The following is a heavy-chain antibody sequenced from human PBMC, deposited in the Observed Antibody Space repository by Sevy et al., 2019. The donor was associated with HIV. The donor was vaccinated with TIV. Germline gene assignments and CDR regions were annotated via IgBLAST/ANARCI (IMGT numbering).Heavy chain of an antibody. J-gene: IGHJ5*02. V-gene: IGHV3-7*01. CDR2: IKEDGSEK. Sequence: GGSLRLSCAASGFPFSNFWMTWVRQAPGKGLEWVANIKEDGSEKDYVDSVKGRFTISRDNAKNSLYLQMSILRAEDTAIYYCAGAHTICGGGSCYPGWFDPWGQGTLVTVSS. CDR3: AGAHTICGGGSCYPGWFDP. CDR1: GFPFSNFW. D-gene: IGHD2-15*01.